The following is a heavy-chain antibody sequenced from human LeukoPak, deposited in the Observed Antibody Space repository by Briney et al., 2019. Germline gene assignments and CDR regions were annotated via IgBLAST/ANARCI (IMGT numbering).Heavy chain of an antibody. D-gene: IGHD2-21*02. CDR1: GGSTSSSSYY. Sequence: SETLSLTCTVSGGSTSSSSYYWGWIRQPPGKWLEWIGSIYYRGTTFDKPSLKSRVTISADTSKNQFALRLSSVTAADTAVYCCARLGKCGGDCYTGAFDIWGQGTMVTVSS. CDR3: ARLGKCGGDCYTGAFDI. J-gene: IGHJ3*02. CDR2: IYYRGTT. V-gene: IGHV4-39*01.